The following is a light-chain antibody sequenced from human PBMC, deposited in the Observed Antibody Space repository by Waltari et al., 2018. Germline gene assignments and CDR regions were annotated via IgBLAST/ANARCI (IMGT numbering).Light chain of an antibody. J-gene: IGKJ2*01. V-gene: IGKV3-20*01. CDR2: GAS. Sequence: IVLTQSPGTLSLSPGERATLSCRASARVSSSYLAWYQQKPGQAPRRLIYGASSRATGSPDRFSGSGSETDFNLTISRLEPEDSAVYYCQQYGSSPYTSGQGTKLEMK. CDR3: QQYGSSPYT. CDR1: ARVSSSY.